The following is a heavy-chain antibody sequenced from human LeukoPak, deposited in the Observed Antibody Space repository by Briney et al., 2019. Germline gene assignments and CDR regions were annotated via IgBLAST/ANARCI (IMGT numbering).Heavy chain of an antibody. D-gene: IGHD7-27*01. CDR3: ASLGTGGY. J-gene: IGHJ4*02. CDR2: TRNKANTYAT. CDR1: GFTFSDYY. Sequence: QPGGSLRLSCAASGFTFSDYYMDWVRQAPGKGLEWVGRTRNKANTYATEYAASVKGRFTISRDESKSSLYLQMNGQKTEDTAVYYCASLGTGGYWGQGTLVTVSS. V-gene: IGHV3-72*01.